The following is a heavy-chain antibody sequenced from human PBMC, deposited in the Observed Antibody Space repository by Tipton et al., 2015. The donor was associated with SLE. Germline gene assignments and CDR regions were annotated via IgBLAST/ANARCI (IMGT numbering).Heavy chain of an antibody. CDR3: ASGRAVAGGDYFDY. D-gene: IGHD6-19*01. CDR2: IYYSGST. V-gene: IGHV4-59*01. Sequence: LKLSCTVSGGSISSYYWSWIRQPPGKGLEWIGYIYYSGSTNYNPSLKSRVTISVDTSKNQFSLKLSSVTAADTAVYYCASGRAVAGGDYFDYWGQGTLVTVSS. CDR1: GGSISSYY. J-gene: IGHJ4*02.